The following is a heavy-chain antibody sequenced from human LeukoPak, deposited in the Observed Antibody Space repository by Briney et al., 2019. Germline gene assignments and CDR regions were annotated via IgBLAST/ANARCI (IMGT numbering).Heavy chain of an antibody. J-gene: IGHJ4*02. CDR3: AREGSIVTYRIFDY. D-gene: IGHD3-22*01. CDR2: INHSGST. Sequence: SETLSLTCAVYGGSFSGYYWSWIRQPPGKGLEWIGEINHSGSTNYNPSLKSRVTISVDTSKNQFSLKLSSVTAADTAVYYCAREGSIVTYRIFDYWGQGTLVTVSS. V-gene: IGHV4-34*01. CDR1: GGSFSGYY.